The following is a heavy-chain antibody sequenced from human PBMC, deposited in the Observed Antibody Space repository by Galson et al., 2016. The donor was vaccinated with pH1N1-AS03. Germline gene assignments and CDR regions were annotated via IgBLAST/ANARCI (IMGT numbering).Heavy chain of an antibody. CDR1: GFTFSTHT. CDR3: ARDRYFSGWSYEGWFDP. Sequence: SLRLSCAASGFTFSTHTMHWVRQAPGKGLEWVAAISYDGGDKFYADSVKGRFTISRDNSKNTLYLQVNSLRAEDTAVYYCARDRYFSGWSYEGWFDPWGQGTLVTVSS. CDR2: ISYDGGDK. D-gene: IGHD1-26*01. V-gene: IGHV3-30-3*01. J-gene: IGHJ5*02.